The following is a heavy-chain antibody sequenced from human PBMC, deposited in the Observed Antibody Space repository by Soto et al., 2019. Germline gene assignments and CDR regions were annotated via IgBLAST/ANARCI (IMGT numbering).Heavy chain of an antibody. CDR1: GYTFTSYY. V-gene: IGHV1-46*01. CDR2: INPSGGST. CDR3: ARDFVRRGRDYDFWSGYYTGDYYYGMDV. D-gene: IGHD3-3*01. Sequence: ASVKVSWKASGYTFTSYYMHWVRQAPGQGLEWMGIINPSGGSTSYAQKFQGRVTMTRDTAASTGYMELSSLRSEDTAVYYCARDFVRRGRDYDFWSGYYTGDYYYGMDVWGQGTTVTVSS. J-gene: IGHJ6*02.